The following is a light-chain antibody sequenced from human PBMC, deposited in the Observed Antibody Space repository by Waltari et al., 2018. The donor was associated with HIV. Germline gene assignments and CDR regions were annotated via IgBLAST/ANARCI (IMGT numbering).Light chain of an antibody. CDR1: RSNIGAGYD. J-gene: IGLJ3*02. V-gene: IGLV1-40*01. Sequence: QSVLTQPPSVSGAPGQRVTISCTGRRSNIGAGYDVHWYQQLPGTAPKLLIYGNNNRPSGVPDRFSGSKSATSASLAITGLQAEDEADYYCQSYDSSLSGWVFGGGTKLTVL. CDR3: QSYDSSLSGWV. CDR2: GNN.